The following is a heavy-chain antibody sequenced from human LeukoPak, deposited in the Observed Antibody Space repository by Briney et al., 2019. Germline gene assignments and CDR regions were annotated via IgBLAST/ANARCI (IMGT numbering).Heavy chain of an antibody. V-gene: IGHV3-30*02. CDR2: IRYDGTDQ. J-gene: IGHJ6*03. Sequence: GGSLRLSCATSGFTFDRYGMHWVRQAPGKGLEWVAFIRYDGTDQYYADSVKGRFTISRDNSKNTLSLEMSSLRPEDTGIYYCAKGDYASNYYMDVWGKGTTVTVSS. D-gene: IGHD3-10*01. CDR1: GFTFDRYG. CDR3: AKGDYASNYYMDV.